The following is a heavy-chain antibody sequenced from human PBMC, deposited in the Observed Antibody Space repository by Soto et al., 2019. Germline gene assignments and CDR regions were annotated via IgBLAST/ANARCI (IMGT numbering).Heavy chain of an antibody. Sequence: GASVKVSCKVSGYTLTELSMHWVRQAPGKGLEWMGGFDPEDGETIYAQKFQGRVTMTEDTSTDTAYMELSSLRSEDTAVYYCATDRPGYSGYDWDYWGQGTLVTVSS. V-gene: IGHV1-24*01. D-gene: IGHD5-12*01. CDR1: GYTLTELS. CDR3: ATDRPGYSGYDWDY. CDR2: FDPEDGET. J-gene: IGHJ4*02.